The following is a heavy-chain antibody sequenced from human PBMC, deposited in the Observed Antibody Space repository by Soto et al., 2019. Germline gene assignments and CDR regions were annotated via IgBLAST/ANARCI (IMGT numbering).Heavy chain of an antibody. D-gene: IGHD2-15*01. V-gene: IGHV3-33*01. Sequence: GGSLRLSCAASGFTFSSYGMHWVRQAPGKGLEWVAVIWYDGSNKYYADSVKGRFTISRDNSKNTLYLQMNSLRAEDTAVYYCARVSRMLRAYDAFDIWGQGTMVTVSS. J-gene: IGHJ3*02. CDR3: ARVSRMLRAYDAFDI. CDR1: GFTFSSYG. CDR2: IWYDGSNK.